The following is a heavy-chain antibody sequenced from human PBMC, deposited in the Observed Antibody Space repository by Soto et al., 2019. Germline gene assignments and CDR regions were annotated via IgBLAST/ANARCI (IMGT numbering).Heavy chain of an antibody. D-gene: IGHD2-2*01. CDR3: ARDYSTSNNWFDP. CDR1: GYTFTSYG. Sequence: ASVKVSCKASGYTFTSYGISWVRQAPGQGLEWMGWISAYNGNTNYAQKLQGRVTMTTDTSTSTVYMELRSLRSDDTAVYYCARDYSTSNNWFDPWGQGTLVTVSS. J-gene: IGHJ5*02. V-gene: IGHV1-18*01. CDR2: ISAYNGNT.